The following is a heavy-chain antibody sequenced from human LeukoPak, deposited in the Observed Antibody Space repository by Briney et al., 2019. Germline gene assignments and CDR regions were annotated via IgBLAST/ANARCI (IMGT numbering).Heavy chain of an antibody. D-gene: IGHD3-3*01. CDR3: ARQGSYDFWSGYVDY. CDR1: GYSFNNYW. J-gene: IGHJ4*02. V-gene: IGHV5-51*01. CDR2: IYPGDSDT. Sequence: GESLKISCKASGYSFNNYWIGWVRQMPGKGLEWMGIIYPGDSDTRYSPSFQGQVTISADKSISTAYLQWSSLKASDTAMYYCARQGSYDFWSGYVDYWGQGTLVTVSS.